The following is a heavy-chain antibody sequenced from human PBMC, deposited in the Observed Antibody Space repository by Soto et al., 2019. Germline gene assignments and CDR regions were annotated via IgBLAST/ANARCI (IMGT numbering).Heavy chain of an antibody. Sequence: GGSLRLSCAASGFTFSSYGMHWVRQAPGKGLEWVAVIWYDGSNKYYADSVKGRFTISRDNSKNTLYLQMNSLRAEDTAVYYCARDPAVAGDAFDIWGQGTMVT. CDR2: IWYDGSNK. CDR3: ARDPAVAGDAFDI. V-gene: IGHV3-33*01. J-gene: IGHJ3*02. D-gene: IGHD6-19*01. CDR1: GFTFSSYG.